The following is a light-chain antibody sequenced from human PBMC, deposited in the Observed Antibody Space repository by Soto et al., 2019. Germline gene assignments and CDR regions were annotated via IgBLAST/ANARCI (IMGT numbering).Light chain of an antibody. Sequence: AIRMTQSPTSLSASTGDRVTITCRASQDISSYLDWYQQKPGKAPKHLIYAASIWQRGGPSRFGGSRSRTDFTLTICCLQSEDFAAYYCQQYHSYPWTVGQGTKVDSK. V-gene: IGKV1-8*01. CDR3: QQYHSYPWT. CDR1: QDISSY. CDR2: AAS. J-gene: IGKJ1*01.